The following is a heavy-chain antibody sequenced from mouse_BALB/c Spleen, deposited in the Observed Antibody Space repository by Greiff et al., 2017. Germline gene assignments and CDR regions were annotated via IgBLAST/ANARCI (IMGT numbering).Heavy chain of an antibody. CDR2: ISCYNGAT. D-gene: IGHD6-1*01. CDR1: GYSFTGYY. Sequence: LVKTGASVKISCKASGYSFTGYYMHWVKQSHGKSLEWIGYISCYNGATSYNQKFKGKATFTVDTSSSTAYMQFNSLTSEDSAVYDCARRQEYCYAMDYWGQGTSVTVSS. J-gene: IGHJ4*01. V-gene: IGHV1S34*01. CDR3: ARRQEYCYAMDY.